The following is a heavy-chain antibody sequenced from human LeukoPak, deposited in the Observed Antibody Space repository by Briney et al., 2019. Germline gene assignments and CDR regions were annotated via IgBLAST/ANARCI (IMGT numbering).Heavy chain of an antibody. Sequence: GGSLRLSCAASGFTLRSSAMSWVRQALGKGLEWVSAISGDGGTISYAASVRGRFTISRDNAKNTLFLQMSSLRAGDTALYYCAKELYGNPSGYWGQGTRVTVSS. CDR1: GFTLRSSA. CDR3: AKELYGNPSGY. CDR2: ISGDGGTI. J-gene: IGHJ4*02. V-gene: IGHV3-23*01. D-gene: IGHD2-8*01.